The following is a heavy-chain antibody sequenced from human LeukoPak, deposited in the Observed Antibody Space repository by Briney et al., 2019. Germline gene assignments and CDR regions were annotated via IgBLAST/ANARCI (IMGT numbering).Heavy chain of an antibody. CDR1: GFTFSSYG. CDR3: ARDYPQYSSSWYLDY. CDR2: IWYDGNNK. D-gene: IGHD2-2*01. Sequence: GGSLRLSCAASGFTFSSYGVHWVRQAPGKGLEWVAIIWYDGNNKYYADSVKGRFTISRDNSKNTVYLQTNSLRAEDTALYYCARDYPQYSSSWYLDYWGQGTLVTVSS. J-gene: IGHJ4*02. V-gene: IGHV3-33*01.